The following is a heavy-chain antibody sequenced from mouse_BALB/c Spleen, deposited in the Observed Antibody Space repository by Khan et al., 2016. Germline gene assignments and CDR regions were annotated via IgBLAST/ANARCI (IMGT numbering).Heavy chain of an antibody. J-gene: IGHJ3*01. CDR2: INYSGTI. CDR1: GISITTGNYR. V-gene: IGHV3-5*02. Sequence: VQLKESGPGLVKPSQTVSLTCTVTGISITTGNYRWSWIRQFTGNKLEWIGFINYSGTITYNPSLTSRTTITRDTSKNQFFLEMNSLTAEDTAAYYCARYHYYGYWFAYWGQGTLVTVSA. CDR3: ARYHYYGYWFAY. D-gene: IGHD1-2*01.